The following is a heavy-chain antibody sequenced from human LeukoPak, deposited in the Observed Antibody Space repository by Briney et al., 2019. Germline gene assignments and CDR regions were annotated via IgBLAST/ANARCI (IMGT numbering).Heavy chain of an antibody. V-gene: IGHV3-23*01. J-gene: IGHJ4*02. D-gene: IGHD3-16*01. CDR2: ISGSGDRT. CDR1: GFTFSNYA. CDR3: ANWIGGRHENFDY. Sequence: GGSLRLSCAALGFTFSNYAMSWVRQAAGKGREWVSTISGSGDRTYYADSVKGRFTIYRDNSMNTLSLQMTRLRLEDPAVFYWANWIGGRHENFDYWGQGTLVTVSS.